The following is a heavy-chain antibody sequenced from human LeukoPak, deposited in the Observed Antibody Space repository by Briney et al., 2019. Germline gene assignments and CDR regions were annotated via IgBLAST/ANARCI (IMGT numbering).Heavy chain of an antibody. D-gene: IGHD6-13*01. V-gene: IGHV3-21*01. CDR2: ISGSSTYI. CDR1: GFTFTDHY. CDR3: ARARENLVAAGTALSY. Sequence: GGSLRLSCAASGFTFTDHYMDWVRQAPGKGLEWVSSISGSSTYIYYADSVKGRFTISRDNAKNSLYLQMNSLRAEDTAVYYCARARENLVAAGTALSYWGQGTLVTVSS. J-gene: IGHJ4*02.